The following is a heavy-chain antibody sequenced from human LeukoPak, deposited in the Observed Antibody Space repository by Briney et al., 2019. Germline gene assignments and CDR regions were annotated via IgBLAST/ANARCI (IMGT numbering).Heavy chain of an antibody. CDR1: GYSISSGYY. V-gene: IGHV4-38-2*02. CDR3: ARERTSGYYGSGSYPIDY. Sequence: SETLSLTCTVSGYSISSGYYWGWIRQPPGKGLEWIGSIYHSGSTYYNPSLKSRVTISVDTSKNQFSLKLSSVTAADTAVYYCARERTSGYYGSGSYPIDYWGQGTLVTVSS. CDR2: IYHSGST. D-gene: IGHD3-10*01. J-gene: IGHJ4*02.